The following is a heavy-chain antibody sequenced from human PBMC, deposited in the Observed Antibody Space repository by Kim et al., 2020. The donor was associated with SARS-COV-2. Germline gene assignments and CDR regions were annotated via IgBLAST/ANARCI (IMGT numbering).Heavy chain of an antibody. J-gene: IGHJ4*02. D-gene: IGHD1-1*01. CDR1: GYTFTNYD. Sequence: ASVKVSCKASGYTFTNYDINWARQATGQGLEWMGWMNPKSGDTGFPQKFQGRVTMTRNTSISTAYMELSSLRSEDTAVYYCARGPQRWLQMEDYYFDYWGERTLVPVSS. CDR2: MNPKSGDT. V-gene: IGHV1-8*01. CDR3: ARGPQRWLQMEDYYFDY.